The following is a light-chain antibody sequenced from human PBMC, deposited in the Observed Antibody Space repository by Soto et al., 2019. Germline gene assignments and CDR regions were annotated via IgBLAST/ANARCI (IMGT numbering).Light chain of an antibody. V-gene: IGKV3-15*01. J-gene: IGKJ3*01. CDR3: HQYNSWPAT. CDR1: QSVGSN. CDR2: SAS. Sequence: EIVMTQSPVTLSVSPGEVATLSCRASQSVGSNLAWYQQKPGQAPRLLMYSASTRATGVPVRFSGSGSGTEFALSISSLQSEDFAVYYCHQYNSWPATFGPGTKVDI.